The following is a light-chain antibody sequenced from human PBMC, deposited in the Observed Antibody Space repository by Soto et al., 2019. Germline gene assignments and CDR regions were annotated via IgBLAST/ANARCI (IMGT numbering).Light chain of an antibody. V-gene: IGKV3-20*01. Sequence: EIVLTQSPGTLSLSPGERATLSCRASQSVSSNYLAWYQQKPGQAPRLLIYGASSRATGIPDRFSGSGSGTDFTLTISRLEPEDFAVYYCQKYGSSLSLGGGTKVDIK. CDR1: QSVSSNY. J-gene: IGKJ4*01. CDR2: GAS. CDR3: QKYGSSLS.